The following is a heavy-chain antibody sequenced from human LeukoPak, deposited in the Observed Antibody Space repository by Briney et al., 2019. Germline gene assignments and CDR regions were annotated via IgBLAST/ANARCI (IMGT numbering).Heavy chain of an antibody. J-gene: IGHJ5*02. D-gene: IGHD3-22*01. V-gene: IGHV1-46*01. Sequence: ASVKVSCKASGYTFTSYYMHWVRQAPGQGLEWMGLINPSGGSTSYAQNFQGRVTMTRDMSTSTVYMELSSLRSEDTAVYYCARDSSGYLGDWFDPWGQGTLVTVSS. CDR3: ARDSSGYLGDWFDP. CDR2: INPSGGST. CDR1: GYTFTSYY.